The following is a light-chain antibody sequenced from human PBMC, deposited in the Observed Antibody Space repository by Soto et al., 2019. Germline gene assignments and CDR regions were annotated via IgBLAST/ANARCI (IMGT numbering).Light chain of an antibody. CDR2: GAS. V-gene: IGKV3-15*01. Sequence: EIVMTQSPATLSVSPGERATLSCRASQSVSSNLAWYQQKPGQAPRLLIYGASTRATGIPARFSGSGSGTEFTLTLSSRQSEDFAVYYCQQYNNWPGRTFGQGTKVEIK. CDR3: QQYNNWPGRT. J-gene: IGKJ1*01. CDR1: QSVSSN.